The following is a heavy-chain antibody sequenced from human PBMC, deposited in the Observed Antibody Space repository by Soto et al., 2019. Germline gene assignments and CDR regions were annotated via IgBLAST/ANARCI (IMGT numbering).Heavy chain of an antibody. CDR1: GFTFSSHS. CDR2: ITSSSSYI. Sequence: PGGSLRLSCAASGFTFSSHSMNWVRQAPGKGLEWVSSITSSSSYINYADSVKGRFTISRDNAKTSLYLQMNSLRAEDTAVYYCAREPGVSSGWYVDCWGQGTLVTVSS. J-gene: IGHJ4*02. V-gene: IGHV3-21*01. CDR3: AREPGVSSGWYVDC. D-gene: IGHD6-19*01.